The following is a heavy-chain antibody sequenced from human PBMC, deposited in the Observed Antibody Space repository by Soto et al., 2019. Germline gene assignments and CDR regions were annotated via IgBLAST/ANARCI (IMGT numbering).Heavy chain of an antibody. J-gene: IGHJ6*02. Sequence: QVQLVQSGAEVKNPGASVKVSCKTSGYTFTSYGIGWARQAPGQGLEWMGWINNYNGNTNYAQNLQARAPLTPATSTSTAYMELRSLRSNDTAIYYCAMVDVYVTPSPQDVWGQGTTVTVPS. CDR2: INNYNGNT. CDR3: AMVDVYVTPSPQDV. V-gene: IGHV1-18*01. D-gene: IGHD3-16*01. CDR1: GYTFTSYG.